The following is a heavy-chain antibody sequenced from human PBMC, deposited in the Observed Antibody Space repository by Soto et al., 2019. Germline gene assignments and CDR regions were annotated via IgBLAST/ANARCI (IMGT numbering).Heavy chain of an antibody. Sequence: QVQLQESGPGLVKPSQTLSLTCTVSGGSISSGGYYWSWIRQHPGKGLEWIGYIYYSGSTYYNPSLKSRVTISVDTSKNHFSLKLSSVTAADTAVYYCLGWGTSHDAFDIWGQGTMVTVSS. CDR3: LGWGTSHDAFDI. J-gene: IGHJ3*02. CDR1: GGSISSGGYY. D-gene: IGHD3-16*01. V-gene: IGHV4-31*03. CDR2: IYYSGST.